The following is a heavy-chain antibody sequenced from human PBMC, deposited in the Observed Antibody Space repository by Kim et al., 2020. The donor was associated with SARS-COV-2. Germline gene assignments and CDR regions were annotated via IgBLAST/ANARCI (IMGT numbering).Heavy chain of an antibody. Sequence: AAPVKGRFTISRDDSKNTLYLQMNSLKTEDTAVYYCTTGYGDYGSYYFDYWGQGTLVTVSS. CDR3: TTGYGDYGSYYFDY. V-gene: IGHV3-15*01. D-gene: IGHD4-17*01. J-gene: IGHJ4*02.